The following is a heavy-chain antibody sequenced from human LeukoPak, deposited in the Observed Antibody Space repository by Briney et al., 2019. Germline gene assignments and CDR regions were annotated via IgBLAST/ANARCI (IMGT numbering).Heavy chain of an antibody. D-gene: IGHD1-26*01. CDR1: GFTFSSYS. Sequence: PGGSLRISCAASGFTFSSYSMTWVRQAPGKGLEWVSSISSSSSYIYYADSVKGRFTISRDNAKNPLYLQMNSLRAEDTAVYYCARDPLCSGSYLEIWFDPWGQGTLVTVSS. CDR2: ISSSSSYI. V-gene: IGHV3-21*01. CDR3: ARDPLCSGSYLEIWFDP. J-gene: IGHJ5*02.